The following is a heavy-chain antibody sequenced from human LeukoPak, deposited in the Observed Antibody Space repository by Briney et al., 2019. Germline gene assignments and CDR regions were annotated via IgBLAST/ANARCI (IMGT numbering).Heavy chain of an antibody. J-gene: IGHJ5*02. CDR3: ATDGAGFGT. CDR2: INIGGTNT. V-gene: IGHV3-11*01. Sequence: GGSLRLSCAASGFTFNDYYMSWIRQAPGKGLEWLSYINIGGTNTHYADSVKGRFTISRDNAKKSLYLEMNNLRAEDTAVYYCATDGAGFGTWGQGVLVTVSS. CDR1: GFTFNDYY.